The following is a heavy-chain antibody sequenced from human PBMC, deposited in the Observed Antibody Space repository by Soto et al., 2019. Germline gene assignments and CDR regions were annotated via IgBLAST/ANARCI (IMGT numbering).Heavy chain of an antibody. V-gene: IGHV3-7*01. CDR1: GFTLSKNW. D-gene: IGHD6-13*01. CDR2: IKQDGSEK. J-gene: IGHJ6*02. Sequence: GVSLSLSCAASGFTLSKNWMTWVRQAPGKGLEWVANIKQDGSEKDYVDSVKGRFTISRDNAKNSLYLQMNSLRAEDTAVYYCARGSSSWYLYSNAMDVWGQGTTVTVSS. CDR3: ARGSSSWYLYSNAMDV.